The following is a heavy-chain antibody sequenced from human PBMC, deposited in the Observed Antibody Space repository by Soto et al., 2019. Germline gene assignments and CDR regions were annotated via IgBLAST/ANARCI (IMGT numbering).Heavy chain of an antibody. Sequence: GGSLRLSCAGSGFTFSDYYMSWIRQAPGKGLEWVSYISSSGSTIYYADSVKGRFTISRDNAKNSLYLQMNSLRAEDSAVYYCARDKGCDSTSCQNWFDPWGQGTLVTVSS. CDR3: ARDKGCDSTSCQNWFDP. CDR1: GFTFSDYY. CDR2: ISSSGSTI. J-gene: IGHJ5*02. V-gene: IGHV3-11*01. D-gene: IGHD2-2*01.